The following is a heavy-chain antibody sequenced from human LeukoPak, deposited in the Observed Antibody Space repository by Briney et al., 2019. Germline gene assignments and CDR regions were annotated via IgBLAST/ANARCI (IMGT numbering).Heavy chain of an antibody. D-gene: IGHD3-9*01. J-gene: IGHJ4*02. CDR2: IIPILGIA. V-gene: IGHV1-69*10. CDR3: ANGLGYDILTGYFDY. Sequence: SVKVSCKASGGTFSSYAISWVRQAPGQGLEWMGGIIPILGIANYAQKFQGRVTITADKSTSTAYMELSSLRSEDTAVYYCANGLGYDILTGYFDYWGQGTLVTVSS. CDR1: GGTFSSYA.